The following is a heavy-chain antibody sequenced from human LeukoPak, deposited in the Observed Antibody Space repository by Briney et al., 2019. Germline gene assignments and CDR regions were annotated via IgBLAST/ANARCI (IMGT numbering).Heavy chain of an antibody. CDR2: IYYSGSA. Sequence: SETLSLTCTVSGGSISSSTYYWGWIRQPPGKGLEWIGSIYYSGSAYYSPSLKSRVTISGDTSKNQFSLKLSSVTAAETAVFYCLRHNYDLGTLKRGWFDPWGQGTLVTVSS. D-gene: IGHD3-10*01. CDR1: GGSISSSTYY. CDR3: LRHNYDLGTLKRGWFDP. J-gene: IGHJ5*02. V-gene: IGHV4-39*01.